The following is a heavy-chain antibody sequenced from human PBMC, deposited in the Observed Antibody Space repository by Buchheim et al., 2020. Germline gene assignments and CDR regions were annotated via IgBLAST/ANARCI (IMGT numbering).Heavy chain of an antibody. Sequence: QLQLQESGPGLVKPSETLSLTCTVSGGSISSSSYYWGWIRQPPGKGLEWIGSIYYSGSTHYNPSLKSRVTISVDTPKNQFSLMLSSVTAAETAVYYRANGPTYCSSTSCYFSDYWRQGTL. D-gene: IGHD2-2*01. V-gene: IGHV4-39*01. J-gene: IGHJ4*02. CDR2: IYYSGST. CDR3: ANGPTYCSSTSCYFSDY. CDR1: GGSISSSSYY.